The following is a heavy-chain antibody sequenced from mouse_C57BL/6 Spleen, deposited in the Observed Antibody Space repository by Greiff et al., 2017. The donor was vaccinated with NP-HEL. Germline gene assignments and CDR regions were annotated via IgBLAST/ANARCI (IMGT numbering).Heavy chain of an antibody. Sequence: EVQLQQSGPELVKPGASVKISCKASGYTFTDYYMNWVKQSHGKSLEWIGDINPNNGGTSYNQKFKGKATLTVDKSSSTAYMELRSLTSEDSAVYYCARGPASYAMDYWGQGTSVTVSS. V-gene: IGHV1-26*01. CDR1: GYTFTDYY. D-gene: IGHD6-1*01. J-gene: IGHJ4*01. CDR3: ARGPASYAMDY. CDR2: INPNNGGT.